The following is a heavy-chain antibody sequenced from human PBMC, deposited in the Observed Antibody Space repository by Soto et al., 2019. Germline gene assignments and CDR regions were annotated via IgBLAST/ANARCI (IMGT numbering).Heavy chain of an antibody. CDR1: GFTFSSYA. D-gene: IGHD2-15*01. CDR3: AKDLLGYCSGGSCL. J-gene: IGHJ4*02. Sequence: GGSLRLSCAASGFTFSSYAMSWVRQAPGKGLEWVSAISGSGGSTYYADSVKGRFTISRDNSKNTLYLQMNSLRAEDTAVYYCAKDLLGYCSGGSCLWGQGTLVTVSS. CDR2: ISGSGGST. V-gene: IGHV3-23*01.